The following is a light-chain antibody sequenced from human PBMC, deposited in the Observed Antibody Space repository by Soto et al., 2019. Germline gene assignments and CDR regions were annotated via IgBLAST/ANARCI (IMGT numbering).Light chain of an antibody. CDR2: DAS. CDR3: QQFNNYLLT. Sequence: QMTQSPSSLSASVRDRVTITCRASQSIGSNLNWYQQSPGKAPKLLIYDASSLESGVPSRFSGSGSGTDFTLTISSLQPEDFATYYCQQFNNYLLTFGGGTKVEIK. J-gene: IGKJ4*01. CDR1: QSIGSN. V-gene: IGKV1D-13*01.